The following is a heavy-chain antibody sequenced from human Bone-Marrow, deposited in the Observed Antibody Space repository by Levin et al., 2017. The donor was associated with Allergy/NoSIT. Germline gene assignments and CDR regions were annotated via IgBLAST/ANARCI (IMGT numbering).Heavy chain of an antibody. CDR1: GFTFSDAY. CDR2: ISGSGSDM. V-gene: IGHV3-11*01. D-gene: IGHD3-3*02. CDR3: VKDARLASS. J-gene: IGHJ5*02. Sequence: AGGSLRLSCEVSGFTFSDAYMNWIRQSPGKGLEWIAYISGSGSDMRYADSVKGRFTISRDNPKNSLYLEMNNLRLEDTALYYCVKDARLASSWGQGTLVTVSS.